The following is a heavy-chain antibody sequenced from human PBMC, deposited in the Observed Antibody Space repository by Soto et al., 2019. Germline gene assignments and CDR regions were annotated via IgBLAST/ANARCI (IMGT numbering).Heavy chain of an antibody. CDR2: IHYSGST. Sequence: SETLSLTCTVSGVSFSSYYWSWIRQPPGKGLEWIGYIHYSGSTSYNPSLKSRVSISLDTSENQFSLKLTSVTAADTAIYYCARARQYYDCELDPWGQGTLVTVSS. CDR3: ARARQYYDCELDP. V-gene: IGHV4-59*12. CDR1: GVSFSSYY. D-gene: IGHD3-16*01. J-gene: IGHJ5*02.